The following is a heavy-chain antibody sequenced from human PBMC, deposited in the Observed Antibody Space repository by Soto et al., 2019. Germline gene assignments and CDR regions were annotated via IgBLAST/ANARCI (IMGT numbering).Heavy chain of an antibody. CDR3: ARDPVVPAAISLQERPSYYFDY. D-gene: IGHD2-2*01. CDR2: IYYSGST. V-gene: IGHV4-30-4*01. Sequence: SETLSLTCTVSGGSISSGDYYWSWIRQPPGKGLGWIGYIYYSGSTYYNPSLKSRVTISVDTSKNQFSLKLSSVTAADTAVYYCARDPVVPAAISLQERPSYYFDYWGQGTLVTVSS. J-gene: IGHJ4*02. CDR1: GGSISSGDYY.